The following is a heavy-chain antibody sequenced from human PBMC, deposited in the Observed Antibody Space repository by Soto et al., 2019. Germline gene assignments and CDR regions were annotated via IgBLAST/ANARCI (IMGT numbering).Heavy chain of an antibody. CDR3: ARSSMVRGVILFGFDP. V-gene: IGHV1-3*01. CDR1: GYTFTSYA. CDR2: INAGNGNT. J-gene: IGHJ5*02. D-gene: IGHD3-10*01. Sequence: ASVKVSCKASGYTFTSYAMHWVRQAPGQRLEWMGWINAGNGNTKYSQKFQGRVTITRDTSASTAYMELSSLRSEDTAVYYCARSSMVRGVILFGFDPWGQGTLVTVSS.